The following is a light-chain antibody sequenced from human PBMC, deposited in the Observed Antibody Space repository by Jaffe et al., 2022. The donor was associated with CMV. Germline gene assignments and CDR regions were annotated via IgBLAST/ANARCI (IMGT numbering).Light chain of an antibody. J-gene: IGLJ2*01. CDR2: EDT. CDR3: QFYDSGEHRVI. CDR1: SGSVANNY. V-gene: IGLV6-57*04. Sequence: NSVLTQPHSVSESPGETVTISCTRSSGSVANNYMQWFQQRPGSAPSIVIYEDTLRPSGVPPRFSGSIDTSSNSATLTISGLQTEDEADYYCQFYDSGEHRVIFGGGTKLTVL.